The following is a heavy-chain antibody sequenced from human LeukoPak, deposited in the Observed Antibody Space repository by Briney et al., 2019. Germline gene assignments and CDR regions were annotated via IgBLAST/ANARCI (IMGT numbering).Heavy chain of an antibody. V-gene: IGHV3-9*01. CDR2: ISWNSGSI. CDR3: AKGRGESHDYGDPYYFDY. D-gene: IGHD4-17*01. Sequence: GGSLRLSCAASGFTFDDYAMHWVRQAPGKGLEWVSGISWNSGSIGYADSVKGRFTISRDNAKNSLYLQMNSLRAEDTALYYCAKGRGESHDYGDPYYFDYWGQGTLVTVSS. J-gene: IGHJ4*02. CDR1: GFTFDDYA.